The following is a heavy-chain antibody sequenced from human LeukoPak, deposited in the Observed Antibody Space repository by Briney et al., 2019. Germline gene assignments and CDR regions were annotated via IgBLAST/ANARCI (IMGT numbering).Heavy chain of an antibody. V-gene: IGHV4-59*11. D-gene: IGHD2-15*01. CDR2: IYYTGRT. CDR1: GGSFSSHY. Sequence: PSETLSLTCTVSGGSFSSHYWSWIRQPPGKGLEWIGYIYYTGRTNYNPSLESRVTISVDTSKNQFPLKVSSVTAADTAVYYCARVSGSNYRNYFDYWGQGTLVTVSS. J-gene: IGHJ4*02. CDR3: ARVSGSNYRNYFDY.